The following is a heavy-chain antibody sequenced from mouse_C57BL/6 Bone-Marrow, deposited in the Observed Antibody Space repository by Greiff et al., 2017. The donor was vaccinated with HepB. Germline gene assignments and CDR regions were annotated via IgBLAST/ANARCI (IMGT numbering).Heavy chain of an antibody. CDR1: GYSFTGYY. CDR2: INPSTGGT. V-gene: IGHV1-42*01. CDR3: ARDYGSSYDWYFDV. D-gene: IGHD1-1*01. Sequence: VQLQQSGPELVKPGASVKISCKASGYSFTGYYMNWVKQSPEKSLEWIGEINPSTGGTTYNQKFEAKATLTVDKSSSTAYMQLKSLTSEDSAVYYCARDYGSSYDWYFDVWGTGTTVTVSS. J-gene: IGHJ1*03.